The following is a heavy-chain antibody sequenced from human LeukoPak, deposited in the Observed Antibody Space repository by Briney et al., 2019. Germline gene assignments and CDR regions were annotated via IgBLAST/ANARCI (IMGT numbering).Heavy chain of an antibody. D-gene: IGHD4-17*01. Sequence: PGRSLRLSCAASGFTFSSYGMHWVRQAPGKGLEWVAVIWYDGSNKYYADSVKGRFTISRDNSKNTLYLQMNSLRAEDTAVYYCAKAMPNYGDYVGEIDYWGQGTLVTVPS. J-gene: IGHJ4*02. CDR2: IWYDGSNK. CDR1: GFTFSSYG. V-gene: IGHV3-33*06. CDR3: AKAMPNYGDYVGEIDY.